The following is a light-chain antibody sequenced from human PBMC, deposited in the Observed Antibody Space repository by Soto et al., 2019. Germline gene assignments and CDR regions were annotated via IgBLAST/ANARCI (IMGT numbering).Light chain of an antibody. CDR3: SSCTNNTTRACV. CDR1: SGDIGSYNR. J-gene: IGLJ1*01. Sequence: QSVLTQPASVSGSPGQSITISCTGTSGDIGSYNRVSWYQQHPGKAPKLIIYEVTDRPSGVSNRFSGSKSGNTAPLTISGLQAEDEAEYYCSSCTNNTTRACVFGTGTKVTV. V-gene: IGLV2-14*01. CDR2: EVT.